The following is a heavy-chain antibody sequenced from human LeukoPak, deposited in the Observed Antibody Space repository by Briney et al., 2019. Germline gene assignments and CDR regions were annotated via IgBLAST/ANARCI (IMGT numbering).Heavy chain of an antibody. Sequence: PSQTLSLTCTVSGGSISSGAYYWSWIRQPPGKGLEWIGYIYYSGSTYYNPSLKSRVTISVDTSKNQFSLKLSSVTAADTAVYYCARGGPAADNWFDPWGQGTLVTVSS. V-gene: IGHV4-30-4*01. CDR3: ARGGPAADNWFDP. D-gene: IGHD2-2*01. CDR1: GGSISSGAYY. J-gene: IGHJ5*02. CDR2: IYYSGST.